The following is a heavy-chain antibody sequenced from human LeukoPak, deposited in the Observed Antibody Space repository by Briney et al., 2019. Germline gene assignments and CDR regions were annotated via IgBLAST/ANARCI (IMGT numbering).Heavy chain of an antibody. CDR3: ARSIVVVPAADHDAFDI. CDR1: GFTFSSYA. CDR2: ISGSGGST. V-gene: IGHV3-23*01. D-gene: IGHD2-2*01. Sequence: GGSLRLSCAASGFTFSSYAMSWVRQAPGKGLEWVSAISGSGGSTYYADSVKGRFTISRDNSKNTLYLQMNSLRAEDTAVYYCARSIVVVPAADHDAFDIWGQGTMVTVSS. J-gene: IGHJ3*02.